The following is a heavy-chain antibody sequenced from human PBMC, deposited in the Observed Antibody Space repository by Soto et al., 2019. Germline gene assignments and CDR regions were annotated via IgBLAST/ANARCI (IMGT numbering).Heavy chain of an antibody. Sequence: GVLRLSCAASGFTFHTFSLNWVRQAPGRGLEWVSCISGSDLYYADSVRGRFTISRDNAKNTLYLQMNSLRAEDTAVFYCGRGGSDSPMAPGYWGQGTLVTVSS. V-gene: IGHV3-21*01. CDR2: ISGSDL. D-gene: IGHD5-18*01. CDR1: GFTFHTFS. J-gene: IGHJ4*02. CDR3: GRGGSDSPMAPGY.